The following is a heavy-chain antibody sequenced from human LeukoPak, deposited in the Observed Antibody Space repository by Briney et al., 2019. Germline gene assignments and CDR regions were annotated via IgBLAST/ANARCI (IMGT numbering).Heavy chain of an antibody. D-gene: IGHD3-3*01. CDR3: ARGQYDFWSGLFDY. V-gene: IGHV4-61*01. CDR2: IYYSGST. Sequence: SETLSLTCTVSGGSISSSSYYWSWIRQPPGKGLEWIGYIYYSGSTNYNPSLKSRVTISVDTSKNQFSLKLSSVTAADTAVYYCARGQYDFWSGLFDYWGQGTLVTVSS. J-gene: IGHJ4*02. CDR1: GGSISSSSYY.